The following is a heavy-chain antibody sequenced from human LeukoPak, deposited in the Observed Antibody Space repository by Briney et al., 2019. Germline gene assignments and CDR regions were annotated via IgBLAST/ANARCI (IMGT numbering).Heavy chain of an antibody. CDR3: ARHQEYGDKYYYYYGMDV. V-gene: IGHV4-59*08. CDR2: IYYSGST. J-gene: IGHJ6*02. CDR1: GGSISSHY. D-gene: IGHD4-17*01. Sequence: PSETLSLTCTVSGGSISSHYWSWIRQPPGKGLEWIGYIYYSGSTNYNPSLKSRVTISVDTSKNQFSLKLSSVTAADTAVYYCARHQEYGDKYYYYYGMDVWGQGTTVTVSS.